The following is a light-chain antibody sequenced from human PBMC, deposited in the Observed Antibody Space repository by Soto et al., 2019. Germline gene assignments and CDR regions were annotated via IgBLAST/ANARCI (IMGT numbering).Light chain of an antibody. J-gene: IGKJ1*01. CDR3: MQALQTPWT. CDR2: LGS. Sequence: DIVMTQSPLSLPVTPGEPASISCRSSQSLLNSNGYKYLDWYLQKPGQSPQLLIYLGSNRASGVPDRLSGSGSGTDFTLKISRVEAEDVGVYYCMQALQTPWTFGQGTKVEIK. V-gene: IGKV2-28*01. CDR1: QSLLNSNGYKY.